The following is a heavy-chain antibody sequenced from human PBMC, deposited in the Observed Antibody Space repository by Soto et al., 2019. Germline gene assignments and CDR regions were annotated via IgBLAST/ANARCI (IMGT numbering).Heavy chain of an antibody. CDR2: IIPIFGTA. CDR1: GGTFSSYS. CDR3: ARDGGRHSGGIDY. D-gene: IGHD1-26*01. Sequence: QVQLVQSGAEVKKPGSSVKVSCKASGGTFSSYSINWVRQAPGQGLEWMGEIIPIFGTANYAQKFQGRVPNTADESTSTAYMELSSLRSEDTAVYYCARDGGRHSGGIDYWGQGTLVTVSS. V-gene: IGHV1-69*01. J-gene: IGHJ4*02.